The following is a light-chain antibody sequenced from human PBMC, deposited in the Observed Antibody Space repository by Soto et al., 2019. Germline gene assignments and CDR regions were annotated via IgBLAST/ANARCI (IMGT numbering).Light chain of an antibody. CDR2: GAS. CDR3: QQYNNWPFT. CDR1: QSVSSH. J-gene: IGKJ3*01. V-gene: IGKV3-15*01. Sequence: EIVMTQSPATLSVSPGERATLSYSPSQSVSSHIAWYQQKPGQAPRLLIYGASTRATGIPARFSGSGSGTEFTLTISSLQSGDFAVYYCQQYNNWPFTFGPGTKVDIK.